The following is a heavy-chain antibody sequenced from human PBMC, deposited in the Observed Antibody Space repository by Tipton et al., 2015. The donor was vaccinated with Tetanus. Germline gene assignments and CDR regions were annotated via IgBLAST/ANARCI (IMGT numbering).Heavy chain of an antibody. J-gene: IGHJ5*02. CDR3: ARLPKHYSASGST. Sequence: QLVQSGAEVKKPGSSVRVSCKASGGTFNTYVINWVRQMPGKGLEWMGIIYPGDSEATYNPSFQGQVTISADKSISTAYLQWTSLKPSDTAIYFCARLPKHYSASGSTWGQGTLVTVSS. CDR2: IYPGDSEA. V-gene: IGHV5-51*01. D-gene: IGHD3-10*01. CDR1: GGTFNTYV.